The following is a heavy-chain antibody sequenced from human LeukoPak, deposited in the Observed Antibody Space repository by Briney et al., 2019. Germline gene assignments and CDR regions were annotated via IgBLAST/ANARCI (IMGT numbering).Heavy chain of an antibody. CDR3: ARGGYGRGFDI. CDR1: GFSFTNYW. D-gene: IGHD5-12*01. Sequence: GGSLRLSCVASGFSFTNYWMHWVRQSPGKGLEWVSRVDNDGSDTIYADSVRGRFTISRDNAQNTVFLQMNSLRVEDTAVYYCARGGYGRGFDIWGRGTTVTVSS. CDR2: VDNDGSDT. V-gene: IGHV3-74*01. J-gene: IGHJ3*02.